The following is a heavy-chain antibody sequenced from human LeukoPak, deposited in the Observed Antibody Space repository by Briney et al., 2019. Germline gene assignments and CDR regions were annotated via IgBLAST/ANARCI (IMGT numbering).Heavy chain of an antibody. V-gene: IGHV4-34*01. CDR1: GGSFSGYY. CDR3: ARHKRVSSGWYVGWFDP. J-gene: IGHJ5*02. D-gene: IGHD6-19*01. Sequence: ASETLSLTCAVYGGSFSGYYWSWIRQPPGKGLEWIGEINHSGSTNYNPSLKSRVTMSVDTSKNQFSLKLSSVTAADTAVYYCARHKRVSSGWYVGWFDPWGQGTLVTVSS. CDR2: INHSGST.